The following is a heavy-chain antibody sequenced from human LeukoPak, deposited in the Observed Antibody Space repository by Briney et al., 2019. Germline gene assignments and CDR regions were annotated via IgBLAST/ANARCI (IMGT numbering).Heavy chain of an antibody. V-gene: IGHV4-38-2*01. J-gene: IGHJ4*02. CDR3: ARQSRYVGATTSVY. D-gene: IGHD1-26*01. CDR2: IHHSGST. Sequence: SETLSLTCAVSGYSISSGYYWGWIRQPPGKGLEWIGSIHHSGSTYYNPSLKSRVTIPVDTSKNQFSLKLSSVTAADTAVYYCARQSRYVGATTSVYWGQGTLVTVSS. CDR1: GYSISSGYY.